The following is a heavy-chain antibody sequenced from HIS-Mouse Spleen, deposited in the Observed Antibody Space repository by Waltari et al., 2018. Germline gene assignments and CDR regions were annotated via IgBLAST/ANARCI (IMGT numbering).Heavy chain of an antibody. J-gene: IGHJ4*02. CDR3: ARVYYDFWSGYYY. D-gene: IGHD3-3*01. CDR2: MNPHRGEP. V-gene: IGHV1-8*01. CDR1: GYTFTSYD. Sequence: QVQLVQSGAEVKKPGASVKVSCKASGYTFTSYDINWVRQATGQGLEWMGWMNPHRGEPGCAQKSQGGSPMTRTTSIGTAYMELRSLRSEDTAVYYCARVYYDFWSGYYYWGQGTLVTVSS.